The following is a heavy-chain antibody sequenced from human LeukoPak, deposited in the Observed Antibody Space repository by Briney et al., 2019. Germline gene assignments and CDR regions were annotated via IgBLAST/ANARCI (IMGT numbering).Heavy chain of an antibody. CDR2: IKQDGSDK. CDR3: ATFSGAHHKTFDS. J-gene: IGHJ4*02. D-gene: IGHD1-14*01. Sequence: GGSLRLSCAASGFTFSSYAMSWVRQAPGKGLEWVANIKQDGSDKFYVDSVNGRFTISRDNAKNSLYLQMNTLRAEDTAIYYCATFSGAHHKTFDSWGQGTLVTVSS. V-gene: IGHV3-7*01. CDR1: GFTFSSYA.